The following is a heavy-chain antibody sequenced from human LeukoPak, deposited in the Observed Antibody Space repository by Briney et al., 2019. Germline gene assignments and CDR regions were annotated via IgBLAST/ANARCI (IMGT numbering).Heavy chain of an antibody. CDR1: GYTFTGYY. Sequence: ASVKVSCKASGYTFTGYYMHWVRQAPGQGLEWMGWINPNSGGTNFAQKFQGRVTLTRDTSISTAYMELSRLRFDDTAVYYCARGTSVYIDYWGQGTLVTVSS. CDR3: ARGTSVYIDY. D-gene: IGHD5/OR15-5a*01. V-gene: IGHV1-2*02. CDR2: INPNSGGT. J-gene: IGHJ4*02.